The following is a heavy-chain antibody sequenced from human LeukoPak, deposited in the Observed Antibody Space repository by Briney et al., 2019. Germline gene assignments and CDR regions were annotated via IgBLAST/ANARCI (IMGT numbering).Heavy chain of an antibody. CDR2: IRSKANSYVT. CDR3: TRHSDTYCSRANRYVHNFYGLDV. D-gene: IGHD2-2*01. CDR1: GFTFSGSA. J-gene: IGHJ6*02. Sequence: GGSLRLSCAASGFTFSGSALHWVREASGKGLEWVVRIRSKANSYVTAYAASVTGRFTISRDDSRNAAYLQMNSLKTEDTAVYYCTRHSDTYCSRANRYVHNFYGLDVWRQETRVTVSS. V-gene: IGHV3-73*01.